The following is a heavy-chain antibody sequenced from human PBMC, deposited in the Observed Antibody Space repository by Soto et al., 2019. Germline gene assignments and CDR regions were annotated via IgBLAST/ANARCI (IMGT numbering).Heavy chain of an antibody. J-gene: IGHJ4*02. CDR3: ARAGIVGYYFDY. V-gene: IGHV4-59*01. CDR1: GGSISSYY. CDR2: IYYSGST. Sequence: PSETLSLTCTVSGGSISSYYWSWIRQPPGKGLEWIGYIYYSGSTNYNPSLKSRVTISVDTSKNQFSLKLSSVTAADTAVYYCARAGIVGYYFDYWGQGTLVTVSS. D-gene: IGHD1-26*01.